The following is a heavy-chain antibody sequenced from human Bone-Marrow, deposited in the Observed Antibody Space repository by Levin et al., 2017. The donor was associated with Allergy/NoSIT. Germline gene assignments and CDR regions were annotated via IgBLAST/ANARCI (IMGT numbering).Heavy chain of an antibody. CDR3: ARQTTTTGSRDY. J-gene: IGHJ4*02. V-gene: IGHV4-39*01. CDR1: GGSISSSSYY. D-gene: IGHD1-7*01. Sequence: SETLSLTCTVSGGSISSSSYYWGWIRQPPGKGLEWIGSIYYSGSTYYNPSLKSRVTISVDTSKNQFSLKLSSVTAADTAVYYCARQTTTTGSRDYWGQGTLVTVSS. CDR2: IYYSGST.